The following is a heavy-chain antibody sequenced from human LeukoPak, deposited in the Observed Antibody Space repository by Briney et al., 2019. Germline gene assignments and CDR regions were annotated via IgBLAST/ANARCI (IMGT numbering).Heavy chain of an antibody. J-gene: IGHJ4*02. V-gene: IGHV3-11*04. CDR1: GFTFSDYY. CDR3: ARGGIAAAGSFDY. D-gene: IGHD6-13*01. Sequence: GGSLRLSCAASGFTFSDYYMSWIRQAPGQGLGWVSYISSSGSTIYYADSVKGRFTISSDNAKNSLYLQMNSLRAEDTAVYYCARGGIAAAGSFDYWGQGTLVTVSS. CDR2: ISSSGSTI.